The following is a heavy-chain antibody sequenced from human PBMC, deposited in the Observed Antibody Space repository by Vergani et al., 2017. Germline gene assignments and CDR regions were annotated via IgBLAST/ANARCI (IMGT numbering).Heavy chain of an antibody. CDR3: ARGGAVSYYYYGMDV. J-gene: IGHJ6*02. Sequence: EVQLVESGGGLVQPGGSLRLSCAASGFTFSSYEMNWVRQAPGKGLEWVSYISSSGSTIYYADSVKGRFTISRDNAKNSLYLQMNSLRAEDTAVYYCARGGAVSYYYYGMDVWGQGTTVTVSS. CDR2: ISSSGSTI. V-gene: IGHV3-48*03. D-gene: IGHD6-19*01. CDR1: GFTFSSYE.